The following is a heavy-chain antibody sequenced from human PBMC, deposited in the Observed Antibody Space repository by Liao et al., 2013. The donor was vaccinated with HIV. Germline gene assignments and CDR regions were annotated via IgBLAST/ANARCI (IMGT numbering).Heavy chain of an antibody. J-gene: IGHJ4*02. V-gene: IGHV4-4*07. CDR3: ARDWDRAGIIVGTFDH. Sequence: QVQLQESGPRLVKPSETLSLTCSVSGGSVSSYYWNWIRQPAGKGLEWLGRVYRSGSTNYNPSLKSRVALSIDTSKNQFSLKLRSVTAADTAVYFCARDWDRAGIIVGTFDHWGLGIRVTVSS. D-gene: IGHD2-21*01. CDR2: VYRSGST. CDR1: GGSVSSYY.